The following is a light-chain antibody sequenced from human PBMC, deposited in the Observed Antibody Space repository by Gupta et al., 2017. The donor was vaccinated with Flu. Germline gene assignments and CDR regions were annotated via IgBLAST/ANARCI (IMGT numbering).Light chain of an antibody. V-gene: IGLV1-47*01. CDR3: AAWDDSLSGRV. CDR1: SSNIGSNY. Sequence: GSSSNIGSNYVYWYQQLPGTAPKLLIYRNNQRPSGVPDRFSGSKSGTSASLAISGLRCEDEADYYCAAWDDSLSGRVFGGGTKLTVL. J-gene: IGLJ3*02. CDR2: RNN.